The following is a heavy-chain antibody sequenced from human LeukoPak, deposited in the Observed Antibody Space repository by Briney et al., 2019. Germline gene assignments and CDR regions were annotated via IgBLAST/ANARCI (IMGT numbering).Heavy chain of an antibody. J-gene: IGHJ6*03. CDR2: ITRGSSHI. CDR1: GFTFSSYN. CDR3: ARDPYSGSYGADYYYYMDV. D-gene: IGHD1-26*01. V-gene: IGHV3-21*01. Sequence: PGGSLRLSCAASGFTFSSYNMNWVRQTPGQGLEWVSSITRGSSHIYYADSVKGRFTISRDNAKSSLYLQMNSLRAEDTAVYYCARDPYSGSYGADYYYYMDVWGKGTTVTISS.